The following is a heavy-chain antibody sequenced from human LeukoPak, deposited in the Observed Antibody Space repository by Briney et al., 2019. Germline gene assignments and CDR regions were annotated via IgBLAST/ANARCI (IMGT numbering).Heavy chain of an antibody. Sequence: SETLSLTCTVSGGSISSYYWSWIRQPPGKGLEWIGYIYYSGSTNYNPSLKSRVTISVDTSEKQVSLKLSSVTAADTAVYYCARERDAFDIWGQGTMVTVSS. CDR3: ARERDAFDI. CDR1: GGSISSYY. CDR2: IYYSGST. J-gene: IGHJ3*02. V-gene: IGHV4-59*01.